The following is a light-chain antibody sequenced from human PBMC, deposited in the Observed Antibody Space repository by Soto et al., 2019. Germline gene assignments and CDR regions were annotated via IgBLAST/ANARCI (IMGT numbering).Light chain of an antibody. Sequence: QSAVTQPASVSGSPGQSISISCTGTSSDVGAYNYVSWYQHHPDKAPKLMIFEVSDRPSGVSNRFSGSNSGNTASLTISGLQAEDEADYFCSSYTSNRTLVFGGGTKVTVL. CDR2: EVS. CDR1: SSDVGAYNY. CDR3: SSYTSNRTLV. V-gene: IGLV2-14*01. J-gene: IGLJ3*02.